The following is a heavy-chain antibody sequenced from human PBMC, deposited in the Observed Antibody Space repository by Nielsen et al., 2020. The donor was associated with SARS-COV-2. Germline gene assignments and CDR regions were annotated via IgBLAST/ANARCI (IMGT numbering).Heavy chain of an antibody. D-gene: IGHD3-22*01. CDR3: AGFQVVMEY. J-gene: IGHJ4*02. V-gene: IGHV3-30*04. Sequence: GGSLRLSCAASGFTFSSYAMHWVRQAPGKGLEWVAVISYDGSNKYYADSVKGRFTISRDNSKNTLYLQMNSLRAEDTAVYYCAGFQVVMEYWGQGTLVTVSS. CDR1: GFTFSSYA. CDR2: ISYDGSNK.